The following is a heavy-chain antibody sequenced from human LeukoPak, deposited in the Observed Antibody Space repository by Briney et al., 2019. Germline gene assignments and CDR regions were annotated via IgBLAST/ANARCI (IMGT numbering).Heavy chain of an antibody. J-gene: IGHJ5*02. Sequence: ASVKVSCKASGYTFTSYGISWVRQAPGQGLEWMGWISAYNGNTNCAQKLQGRVTMTTDTSTSTAYMELRSLRSDDTAVYYCARVAMVRGVITPRNWFDPWGQGTQVTVSS. V-gene: IGHV1-18*01. CDR1: GYTFTSYG. CDR2: ISAYNGNT. CDR3: ARVAMVRGVITPRNWFDP. D-gene: IGHD3-10*01.